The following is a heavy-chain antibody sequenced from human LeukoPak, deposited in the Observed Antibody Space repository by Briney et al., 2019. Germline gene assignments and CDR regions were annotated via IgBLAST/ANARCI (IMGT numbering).Heavy chain of an antibody. D-gene: IGHD2-2*01. CDR1: GFTFSSYS. Sequence: GGSLRLSCAASGFTFSSYSMNWVRHPPGKGLECVSSISNRSSYIYYAASVKGRFTISRDNAKNSLYLQMNSLRAEDTAVYYCAREGGYCSSTSCQNWFDPWGQGTLVTVSS. J-gene: IGHJ5*02. CDR3: AREGGYCSSTSCQNWFDP. V-gene: IGHV3-21*01. CDR2: ISNRSSYI.